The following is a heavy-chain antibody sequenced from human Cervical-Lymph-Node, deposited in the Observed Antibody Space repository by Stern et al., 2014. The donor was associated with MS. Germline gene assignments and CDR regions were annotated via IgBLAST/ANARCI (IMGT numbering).Heavy chain of an antibody. J-gene: IGHJ4*02. V-gene: IGHV5-51*03. CDR3: GRPPATPSGYDRFDY. CDR2: IFPRDSNT. Sequence: EVQLVESGAEVKKPGESLKISCEASGYLFDDYWIGWVRQMSGRGLELVAIIFPRDSNTRYSPSVQGQVTISADQSIRTAYLQWSSLKPSDTPIYSGGRPPATPSGYDRFDYWGQGALVTVSS. CDR1: GYLFDDYW. D-gene: IGHD5-12*01.